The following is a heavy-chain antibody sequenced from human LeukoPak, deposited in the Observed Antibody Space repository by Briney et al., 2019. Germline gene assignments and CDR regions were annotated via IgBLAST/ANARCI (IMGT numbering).Heavy chain of an antibody. CDR3: ARLSTVTTSFDY. Sequence: SETLPLTCTVSGGPISSTSYYWGWIRQPPGKGLEWIGNIYYSGSTYYNPSLKSRVTISVDRSKNQFSLKLSSVTAADTAVYYCARLSTVTTSFDYWGQGTLVTVSS. J-gene: IGHJ4*02. CDR2: IYYSGST. V-gene: IGHV4-39*07. CDR1: GGPISSTSYY. D-gene: IGHD4-17*01.